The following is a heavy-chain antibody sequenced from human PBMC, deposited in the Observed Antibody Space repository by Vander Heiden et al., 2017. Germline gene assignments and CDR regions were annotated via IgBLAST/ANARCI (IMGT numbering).Heavy chain of an antibody. CDR2: ISGSGGST. V-gene: IGHV3-23*01. CDR1: GFTFSSYA. CDR3: AKGGDDSSGYSNFDY. D-gene: IGHD3-22*01. J-gene: IGHJ4*02. Sequence: EVQLLESGGGLVQPGGSLRLSCAASGFTFSSYAMSWVRQAPGKGLEWVSAISGSGGSTYYADSVKGRFTISRDNSKNTLYLQMNSLRAEDTAVDYCAKGGDDSSGYSNFDYWGQGTLVTVSS.